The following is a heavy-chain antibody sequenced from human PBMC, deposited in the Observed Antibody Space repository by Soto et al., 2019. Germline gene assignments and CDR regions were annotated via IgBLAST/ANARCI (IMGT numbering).Heavy chain of an antibody. CDR1: GGSISSSSYY. J-gene: IGHJ4*02. V-gene: IGHV4-39*01. CDR2: IYYSGRT. Sequence: QLQLQESGPGLVKPSETLSLTCTVSGGSISSSSYYWGWIRQPPGKGLEWIGSIYYSGRTYYNPSLKSRVTISVDTSKNQFSLKLSSVTAADTAVYYCASVVAGTFDYWGQGTLVTVSS. D-gene: IGHD6-19*01. CDR3: ASVVAGTFDY.